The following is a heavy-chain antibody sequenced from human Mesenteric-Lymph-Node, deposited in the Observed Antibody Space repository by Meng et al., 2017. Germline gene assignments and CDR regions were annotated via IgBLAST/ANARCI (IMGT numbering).Heavy chain of an antibody. CDR3: ARWGDVGPVVDY. CDR1: GYTFISYG. V-gene: IGHV1-18*01. Sequence: ASVKVSCKASGYTFISYGISWVRQAPGQGLEWMGRISAYNGNTDYAQKLHGRVTMTTDTSTSTGYMELRSLRSDDTDVYYCARWGDVGPVVDYWGQGTLVTVSS. CDR2: ISAYNGNT. J-gene: IGHJ4*02. D-gene: IGHD3-16*01.